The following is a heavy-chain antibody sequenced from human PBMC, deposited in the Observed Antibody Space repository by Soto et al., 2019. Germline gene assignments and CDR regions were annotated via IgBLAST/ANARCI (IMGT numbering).Heavy chain of an antibody. CDR3: ARVKDGDYDDCYFDY. D-gene: IGHD4-17*01. Sequence: QVHLVESGGGLVKPGGSLRLSCAASGFTFSDYYMTWIRQAPGKGLEWVSYISSSGSSIYSADSVKGRFTISRDNAKNSLYLQMNSLRAEDTAVYYCARVKDGDYDDCYFDYWGQGTLVTVSS. CDR2: ISSSGSSI. J-gene: IGHJ4*02. V-gene: IGHV3-11*01. CDR1: GFTFSDYY.